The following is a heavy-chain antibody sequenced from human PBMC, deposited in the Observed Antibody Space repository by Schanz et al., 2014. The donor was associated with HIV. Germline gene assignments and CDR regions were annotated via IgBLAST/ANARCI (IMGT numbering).Heavy chain of an antibody. D-gene: IGHD3-22*01. Sequence: QVQLVQSGAEVKNPGASVKVSCKASGYTFSSYDINWVRQATGQGLEWMGWMNPNSGGTNYAQKFQGRVTMTRDTSTSPVHMDLRRLPSDDTALYYCAILGDSSGYYGWEGSLDYWGQGTLVTVSS. J-gene: IGHJ4*02. CDR2: MNPNSGGT. CDR1: GYTFSSYD. V-gene: IGHV1-2*02. CDR3: AILGDSSGYYGWEGSLDY.